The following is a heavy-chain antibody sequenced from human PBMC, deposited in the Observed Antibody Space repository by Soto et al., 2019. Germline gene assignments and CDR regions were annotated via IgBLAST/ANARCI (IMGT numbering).Heavy chain of an antibody. Sequence: PSETLSLTCTVSGGSISGYYWPWIRQPPGKGLEWVGSLFYGGPTDYNPSLKSRLTMSLDTSKNHFSLKLRSVTAADTAVYYCARHRGPAPVYWGQGTLVTVSS. D-gene: IGHD3-10*01. CDR2: LFYGGPT. CDR3: ARHRGPAPVY. J-gene: IGHJ4*02. CDR1: GGSISGYY. V-gene: IGHV4-39*01.